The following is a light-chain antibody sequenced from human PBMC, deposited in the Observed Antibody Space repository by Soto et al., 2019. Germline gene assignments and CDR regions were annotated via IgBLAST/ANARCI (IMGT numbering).Light chain of an antibody. CDR2: DAS. Sequence: EIVLTQSPATLSLSPGEGATLSCRASQSVNSQLAWYQQKPGQAPRLLIYDASNRATGIPARFSGSETGTDFTLTISSLEPEDSAVYYCQQRWSWPLTFGGGTKVEIK. CDR3: QQRWSWPLT. V-gene: IGKV3-11*01. CDR1: QSVNSQ. J-gene: IGKJ4*01.